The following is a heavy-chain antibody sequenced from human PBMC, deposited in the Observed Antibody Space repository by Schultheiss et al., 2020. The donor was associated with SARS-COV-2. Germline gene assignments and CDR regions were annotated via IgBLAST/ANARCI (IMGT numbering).Heavy chain of an antibody. D-gene: IGHD3-3*01. Sequence: LSLTCAVYGGSFSGYYWSWIRQPPGKGLEWIGEINHSGSTNYNPSLKSRVTISVDTSKNQFSLRLSSVTAADTAVYYCVRGDEFRSGNSYYYYYYIDVWGNGTTVTVSS. CDR2: INHSGST. CDR3: VRGDEFRSGNSYYYYYYIDV. V-gene: IGHV4-34*01. CDR1: GGSFSGYY. J-gene: IGHJ6*03.